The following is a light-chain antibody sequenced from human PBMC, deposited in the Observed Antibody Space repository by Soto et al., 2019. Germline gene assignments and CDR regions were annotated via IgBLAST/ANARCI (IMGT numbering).Light chain of an antibody. Sequence: DIQMTQSPSSLSASVGDRVTITCRASQDISIYLAWYQQKPGKIPKVLIYAASTFQSGVPSRFSGSGSGTDFTLTISSLQPEDVATYYCQTYKTAPWTFGQGTKVDIK. J-gene: IGKJ1*01. V-gene: IGKV1-27*01. CDR1: QDISIY. CDR3: QTYKTAPWT. CDR2: AAS.